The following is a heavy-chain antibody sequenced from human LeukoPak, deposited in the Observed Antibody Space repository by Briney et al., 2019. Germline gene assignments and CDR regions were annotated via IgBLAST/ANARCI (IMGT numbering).Heavy chain of an antibody. CDR2: ISGSGGST. D-gene: IGHD2-2*01. V-gene: IGHV3-23*01. Sequence: GGSLRLSCAASGFTFSSYAMSWARQAPGKGLEWVSAISGSGGSTYYADSVKGRFTISRDNSKNTLYLQMNSLRAEDTAVYYCAKEGGYCSSTSCYPYYFDYWGQGTLVTVSS. CDR1: GFTFSSYA. J-gene: IGHJ4*02. CDR3: AKEGGYCSSTSCYPYYFDY.